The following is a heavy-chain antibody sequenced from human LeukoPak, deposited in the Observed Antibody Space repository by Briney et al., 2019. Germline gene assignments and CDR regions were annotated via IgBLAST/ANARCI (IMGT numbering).Heavy chain of an antibody. CDR1: GFTFSSYA. Sequence: GGSLRLSCAASGFTFSSYAMSWVRQAPGKGLEWVSSISSSSSYIYYADSVKGRFTISRDNAKNSLYLQMNSLRAEDTAVYYCARDAKWELLPTSIWGQGTMVTVSS. V-gene: IGHV3-21*01. CDR2: ISSSSSYI. D-gene: IGHD1-26*01. J-gene: IGHJ3*02. CDR3: ARDAKWELLPTSI.